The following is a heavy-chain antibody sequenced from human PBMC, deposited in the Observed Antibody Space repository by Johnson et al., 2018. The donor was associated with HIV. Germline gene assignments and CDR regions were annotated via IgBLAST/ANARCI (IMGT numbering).Heavy chain of an antibody. Sequence: VQLVESGGGLVQPGGSLRLSCAASGFTFSSYWMHWVRQAPGKGLVWVSRINSDGSSTSYADYVKGRFTISRDNAKNTLYLQMDSLRADDTALYYFARPRVLWAFDMWGQGTMVTVSS. V-gene: IGHV3-74*01. J-gene: IGHJ3*02. CDR3: ARPRVLWAFDM. CDR1: GFTFSSYW. D-gene: IGHD2-21*01. CDR2: INSDGSST.